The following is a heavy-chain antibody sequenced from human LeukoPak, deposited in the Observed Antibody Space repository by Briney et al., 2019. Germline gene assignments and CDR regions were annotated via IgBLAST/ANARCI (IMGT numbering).Heavy chain of an antibody. Sequence: ASVKVSCKASGYTFTGYYMHWVRQAPGQGLEWMGWINPNSGGTNYAQKFQGRVTMTRDTSISTAHMELSRLRSDDTAVYYCAREPVPAAIDNWFDPWGQGTLVTVSS. J-gene: IGHJ5*02. CDR3: AREPVPAAIDNWFDP. V-gene: IGHV1-2*02. CDR2: INPNSGGT. CDR1: GYTFTGYY. D-gene: IGHD2-2*01.